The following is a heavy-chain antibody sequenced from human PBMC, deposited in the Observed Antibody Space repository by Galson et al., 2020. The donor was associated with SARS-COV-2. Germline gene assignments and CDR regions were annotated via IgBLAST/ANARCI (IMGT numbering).Heavy chain of an antibody. J-gene: IGHJ4*02. D-gene: IGHD2-8*01. CDR3: SRPKNGAQFDS. V-gene: IGHV4-4*02. Sequence: SETLSLTCAVSGGSISRDNWWSSVRQPPGQGLEWIGDIYHSGTTNNNPPLKSRTTISVDKSKHQFPLNLKSVTAADTAVYFCSRPKNGAQFDSWGQGTLVTVS. CDR1: GGSISRDNW. CDR2: IYHSGTT.